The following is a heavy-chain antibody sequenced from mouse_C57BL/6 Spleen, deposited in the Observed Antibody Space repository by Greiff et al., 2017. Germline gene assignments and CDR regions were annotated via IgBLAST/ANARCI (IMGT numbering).Heavy chain of an antibody. CDR2: INPGSGGT. V-gene: IGHV1-54*01. Sequence: QVQLQQSGAELVRPGTSVKVSCKASGYAFTNYLIEWVKQRPGQGLEWIGVINPGSGGTNYNEKFKGKATLTADKSSSTAYMQLSSLTCEDSAVYFCARSNSFFDYWGQGTTLTVSS. CDR1: GYAFTNYL. J-gene: IGHJ2*01. CDR3: ARSNSFFDY.